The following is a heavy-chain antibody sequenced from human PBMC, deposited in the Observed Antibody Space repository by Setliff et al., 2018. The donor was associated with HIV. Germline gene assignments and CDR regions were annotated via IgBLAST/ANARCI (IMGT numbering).Heavy chain of an antibody. CDR3: ARHSPSDY. J-gene: IGHJ4*02. CDR2: IYNSAST. Sequence: SETLSLTCTVSGGSISGHYWSWIRQPPGKGLEWIGYIYNSASTSYNPSLKSRVTISVDTSKNQFSLKLSSVTAADTAVYYCARHSPSDYWGQGTLVTVSS. CDR1: GGSISGHY. V-gene: IGHV4-59*08.